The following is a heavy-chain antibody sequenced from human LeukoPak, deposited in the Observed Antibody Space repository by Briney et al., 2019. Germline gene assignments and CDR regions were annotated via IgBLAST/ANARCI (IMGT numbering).Heavy chain of an antibody. J-gene: IGHJ6*02. CDR2: LYNSGST. D-gene: IGHD1-1*01. CDR3: ARHAGTTRYYGMEV. V-gene: IGHV4-59*08. CDR1: GGSISSYY. Sequence: SETLSLTCTVSGGSISSYYWSWIRQPPGKGLEWIGYLYNSGSTNYNPSLKSRVTISVDTSKNQLSLRLTSVTAADTAVYYCARHAGTTRYYGMEVWGQGTTVTVSS.